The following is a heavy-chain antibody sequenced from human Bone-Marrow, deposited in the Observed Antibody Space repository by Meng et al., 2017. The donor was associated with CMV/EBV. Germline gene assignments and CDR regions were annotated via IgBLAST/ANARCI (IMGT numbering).Heavy chain of an antibody. J-gene: IGHJ4*02. CDR2: ISSSGSTI. V-gene: IGHV3-48*03. D-gene: IGHD4-23*01. Sequence: GGSLRLSCAASGFTFSSYEMNWVRQAPGKGLEWVSYISSSGSTIYYADSVKGRFTISRDNAKNSLYLQMNSLRAEDTAVYYCGRSDYGGKGVYFDYWGQGTLVTVSS. CDR3: GRSDYGGKGVYFDY. CDR1: GFTFSSYE.